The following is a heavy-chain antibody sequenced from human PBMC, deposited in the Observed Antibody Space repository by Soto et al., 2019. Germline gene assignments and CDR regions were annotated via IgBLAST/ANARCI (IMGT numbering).Heavy chain of an antibody. Sequence: QLPLQESGPGLVKPSETLSLTCTVSGGSISSFSYYWGWIRQPPGKGLEWIGSIYYSGSTYYNPSLKSRVTISVDTSKNQFSLKLSSVTAADTAVYYCARPSGSYLYYFDYWGQGTLVTVSS. CDR2: IYYSGST. D-gene: IGHD1-26*01. CDR1: GGSISSFSYY. CDR3: ARPSGSYLYYFDY. J-gene: IGHJ4*02. V-gene: IGHV4-39*01.